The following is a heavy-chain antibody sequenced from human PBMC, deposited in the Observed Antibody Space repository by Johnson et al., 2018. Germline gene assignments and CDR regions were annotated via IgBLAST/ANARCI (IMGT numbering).Heavy chain of an antibody. D-gene: IGHD6-19*01. CDR2: MNPNSGDP. CDR1: GYTFTSYD. V-gene: IGHV1-8*01. Sequence: QVQLVQSGAEVTKPGASVKVSCKASGYTFTSYDLKWVRQATGQGLEWMGWMNPNSGDPGSAQKFQGRVIMTRNPSISTAYLELTSLRSEDTAVYYCARGSVAGDFQHWGQGTLVTVSS. J-gene: IGHJ1*01. CDR3: ARGSVAGDFQH.